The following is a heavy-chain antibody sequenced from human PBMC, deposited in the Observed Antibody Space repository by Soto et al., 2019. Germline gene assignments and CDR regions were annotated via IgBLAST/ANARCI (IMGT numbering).Heavy chain of an antibody. J-gene: IGHJ6*02. CDR3: ARGGDYPSYYYYYYGMDV. D-gene: IGHD4-17*01. Sequence: ASLKVSCRASGYTFTSYAMHWVRQAPGQRLEWMGWINAGNGNTKYSQKFQGRVTITRDTSASTAYMELSSLRSEDTAVYYCARGGDYPSYYYYYYGMDVWGQATTVTASS. CDR1: GYTFTSYA. CDR2: INAGNGNT. V-gene: IGHV1-3*01.